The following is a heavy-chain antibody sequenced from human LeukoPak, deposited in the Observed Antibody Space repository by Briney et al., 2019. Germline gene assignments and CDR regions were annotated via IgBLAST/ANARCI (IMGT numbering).Heavy chain of an antibody. CDR1: GGSVSSGNYF. J-gene: IGHJ4*02. V-gene: IGHV4-61*03. CDR3: ARGDCSGGNCRIDY. Sequence: SETLSLTCTVSGGSVSSGNYFWNWIRQPPGKGLEWIGHLYYSGTTNYNPSLESRVTISVDTSKNHFSLKLSSVTAADTAVYFCARGDCSGGNCRIDYWGQGTLVTVSS. CDR2: LYYSGTT. D-gene: IGHD2-15*01.